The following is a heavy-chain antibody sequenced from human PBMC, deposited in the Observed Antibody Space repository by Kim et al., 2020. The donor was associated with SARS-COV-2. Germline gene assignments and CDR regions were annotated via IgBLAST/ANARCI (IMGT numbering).Heavy chain of an antibody. CDR1: GYTFTSYG. D-gene: IGHD3-22*01. J-gene: IGHJ4*02. CDR2: ISAYNGNT. CDR3: ARDKGGHYYDSSGYSFDY. Sequence: ASVKVSCKASGYTFTSYGISWVRQAPGQGLEWMGWISAYNGNTNYAQKLQGRVTMTTDTSTSTAYMELRSLRSDDTAVYYCARDKGGHYYDSSGYSFDYWGQGTLVTVSS. V-gene: IGHV1-18*01.